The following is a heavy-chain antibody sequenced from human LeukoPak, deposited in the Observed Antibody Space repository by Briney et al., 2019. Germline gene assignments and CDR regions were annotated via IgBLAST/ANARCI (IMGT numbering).Heavy chain of an antibody. J-gene: IGHJ4*02. CDR1: GGSISSSGYY. CDR3: ARNYGSGSREFDY. V-gene: IGHV4-39*07. D-gene: IGHD3-10*01. CDR2: IYYSGST. Sequence: SETLSLTCTVSGGSISSSGYYWGWIRQPPGKGLEWIGSIYYSGSTYYNPSLKSRVTISVDTSKNQFSLKLSSVTAADTAVYYCARNYGSGSREFDYWGQGTLVTVSS.